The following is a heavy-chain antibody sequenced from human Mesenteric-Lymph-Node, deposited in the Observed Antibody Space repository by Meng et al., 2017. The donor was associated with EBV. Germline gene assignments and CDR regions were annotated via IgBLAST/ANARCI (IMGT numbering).Heavy chain of an antibody. CDR3: ARGYGSGHL. CDR1: GGSFSGYY. CDR2: INHSGST. J-gene: IGHJ4*02. D-gene: IGHD3-10*01. V-gene: IGHV4-34*01. Sequence: QLQLQESRPGLVKPAETLSLTCTVYGGSFSGYYWSWIRQPPGKGLEWIGEINHSGSTNYNPSLKSRVTISVDTSKNQFSLKLSSVTAADTAVYYCARGYGSGHLWGQGTLVTVSS.